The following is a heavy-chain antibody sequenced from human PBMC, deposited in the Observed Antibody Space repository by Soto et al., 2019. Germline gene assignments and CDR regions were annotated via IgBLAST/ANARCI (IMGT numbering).Heavy chain of an antibody. CDR3: ASVYSSGWYGWLDP. Sequence: PSETQSLTCTVSGGSISSYYWSWIRQPPGKGLEWIGYIYYSGSTNYNPSLKSRVTISVDTSKNQFSLKLSSVTAADTAVYYCASVYSSGWYGWLDPWGQGTLVTVSS. D-gene: IGHD6-19*01. CDR1: GGSISSYY. J-gene: IGHJ5*02. V-gene: IGHV4-59*08. CDR2: IYYSGST.